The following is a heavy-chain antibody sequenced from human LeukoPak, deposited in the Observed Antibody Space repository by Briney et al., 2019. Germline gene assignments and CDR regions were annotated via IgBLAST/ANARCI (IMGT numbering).Heavy chain of an antibody. V-gene: IGHV4-59*08. J-gene: IGHJ4*02. CDR3: RGYSSGWRLLNYFDY. CDR2: IYYSGST. Sequence: SETLSLTCTVSGGSISSYYWSWIRQPPGKGLEWIGYIYYSGSTNYNPSLKSRVTISVDTSKNQFSLKLSSVTAADTAVYYCRGYSSGWRLLNYFDYWGQGTLVTVSS. D-gene: IGHD6-19*01. CDR1: GGSISSYY.